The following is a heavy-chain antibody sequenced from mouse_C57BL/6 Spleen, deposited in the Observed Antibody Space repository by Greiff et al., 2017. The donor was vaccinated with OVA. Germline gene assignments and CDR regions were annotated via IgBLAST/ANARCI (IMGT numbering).Heavy chain of an antibody. CDR1: GYAFSSYW. Sequence: VQLQQSGAELVKPGASVKISCKASGYAFSSYWMNWVKQRPGKGLEWIGQIYPGDGDTNYNGKFKGKATLTADKSSSTAYMQLSSLTSEDSAVYFCASPHYYGSSFAYWGQGTLVTVSA. J-gene: IGHJ3*01. V-gene: IGHV1-80*01. CDR3: ASPHYYGSSFAY. CDR2: IYPGDGDT. D-gene: IGHD1-1*01.